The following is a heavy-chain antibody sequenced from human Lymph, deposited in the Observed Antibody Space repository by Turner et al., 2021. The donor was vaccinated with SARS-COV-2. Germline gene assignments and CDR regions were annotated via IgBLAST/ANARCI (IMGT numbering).Heavy chain of an antibody. J-gene: IGHJ6*02. CDR2: IHYSGST. D-gene: IGHD6-19*01. Sequence: QVQLQESGPGLVRPSETLSLICTVSGGSISSYYWSWIRQPPGKGLEWIGYIHYSGSTNYNLSLKSRVTISVDTSKNQFSLKLSSVTAADTAVYYCARHGFSGWYGGGMDVWGQGTTVTVSS. CDR1: GGSISSYY. CDR3: ARHGFSGWYGGGMDV. V-gene: IGHV4-59*08.